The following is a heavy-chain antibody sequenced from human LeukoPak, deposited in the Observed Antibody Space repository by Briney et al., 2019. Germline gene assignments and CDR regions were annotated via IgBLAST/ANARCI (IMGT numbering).Heavy chain of an antibody. D-gene: IGHD3/OR15-3a*01. J-gene: IGHJ4*02. V-gene: IGHV3-23*01. CDR1: GFRFSSYG. Sequence: SGGSLRLSCAASGFRFSSYGMAWVRQAPGKGLEWVSSINNSGGNTNYADSVKGRFTISRDNSKNTLSLQLNSLRAEDTAVYYCAKEDSLTREYYFDYWGQGTLVTVSS. CDR3: AKEDSLTREYYFDY. CDR2: INNSGGNT.